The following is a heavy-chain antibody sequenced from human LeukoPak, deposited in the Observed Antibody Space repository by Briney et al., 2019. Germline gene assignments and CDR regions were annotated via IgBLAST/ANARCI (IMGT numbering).Heavy chain of an antibody. CDR2: IIPIFGTT. Sequence: GASVQVSCKASGGTFSSYAISWVRQAPGQGLECMGGIIPIFGTTNYAQKFQGRVTITTDESTSTAYMELSSLRSEDTAVYYCSSGPLVGATRFYFDYWGQGTLVTVSS. J-gene: IGHJ4*02. CDR3: SSGPLVGATRFYFDY. D-gene: IGHD1-26*01. CDR1: GGTFSSYA. V-gene: IGHV1-69*05.